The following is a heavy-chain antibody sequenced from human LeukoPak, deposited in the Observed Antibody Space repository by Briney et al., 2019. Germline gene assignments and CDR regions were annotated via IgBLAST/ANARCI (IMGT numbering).Heavy chain of an antibody. CDR2: ISYDGSNK. J-gene: IGHJ4*02. Sequence: GGSLRLSGAASGFTCSSYGMHWVRQAPGKGLEWVAVISYDGSNKYYADSVKGRFTISRDNSKNTLYLQLNSRRADDTAVYYCAKASDEFGGYDKAYFDYWGQGTLVTVSS. D-gene: IGHD3-16*01. V-gene: IGHV3-30*18. CDR1: GFTCSSYG. CDR3: AKASDEFGGYDKAYFDY.